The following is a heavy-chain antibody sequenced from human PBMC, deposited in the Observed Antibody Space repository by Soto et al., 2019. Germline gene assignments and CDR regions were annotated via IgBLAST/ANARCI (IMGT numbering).Heavy chain of an antibody. CDR1: GYTFTSYG. V-gene: IGHV1-18*01. Sequence: ASVKVSCKASGYTFTSYGISWVRQAPGQGLEWMGWISAYNGNTNYAQKLQGRVTMTTDTSTSTAYMELRSLRSDDTAVYYCERDPSDYDILTGYSNGMDVWGQATTVTVSS. CDR3: ERDPSDYDILTGYSNGMDV. J-gene: IGHJ6*02. D-gene: IGHD3-9*01. CDR2: ISAYNGNT.